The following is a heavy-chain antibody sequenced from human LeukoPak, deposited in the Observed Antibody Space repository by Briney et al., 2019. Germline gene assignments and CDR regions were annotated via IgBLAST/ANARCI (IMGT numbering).Heavy chain of an antibody. V-gene: IGHV1-2*02. D-gene: IGHD5-24*01. Sequence: ASVKVSCKPSAYTFTSYAMQWVRQAPAQGLESMGWITPSGGTNYPQTFQGRVAITRDTSITTAYMDLSRLTSDDTAVYYCARDRYGDGFAHFDYWGQGALVTVSS. CDR1: AYTFTSYA. J-gene: IGHJ4*02. CDR3: ARDRYGDGFAHFDY. CDR2: ITPSGGT.